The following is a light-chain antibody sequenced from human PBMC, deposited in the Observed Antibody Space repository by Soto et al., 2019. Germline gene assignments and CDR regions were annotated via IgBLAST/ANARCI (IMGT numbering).Light chain of an antibody. Sequence: ALRMTQSPSSFSASTGDRVTITCRASQGISSYLAWYQQKPGQAPKLLIYAASTLQSGVPSRFSGSGSGTDFTLTISCLQSEDFATYYCQQYYSYPQTFGQGTKVEIK. CDR2: AAS. J-gene: IGKJ1*01. V-gene: IGKV1-8*01. CDR3: QQYYSYPQT. CDR1: QGISSY.